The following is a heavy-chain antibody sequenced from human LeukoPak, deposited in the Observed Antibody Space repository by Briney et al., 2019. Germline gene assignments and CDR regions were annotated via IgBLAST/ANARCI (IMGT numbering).Heavy chain of an antibody. D-gene: IGHD2-2*03. V-gene: IGHV1-2*02. CDR3: ASSGYCSSTSCSTDFDP. J-gene: IGHJ5*02. CDR1: GYTFTGYY. CDR2: INPNSGGT. Sequence: ASVKVSCKASGYTFTGYYMHWVRQAPGQGLEWMGWINPNSGGTNYAQKFQGRVTMTRDTSISTAYMELSRLRSDDTAVYYCASSGYCSSTSCSTDFDPWGQGTLATVSS.